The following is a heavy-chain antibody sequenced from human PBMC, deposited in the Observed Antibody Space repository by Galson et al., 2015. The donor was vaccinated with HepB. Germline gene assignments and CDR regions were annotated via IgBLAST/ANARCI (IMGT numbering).Heavy chain of an antibody. CDR3: ARDQEDYYDSSGYYNVRGSGFSVAFDI. J-gene: IGHJ3*02. D-gene: IGHD3-22*01. CDR1: GYTFTGYY. V-gene: IGHV1-2*02. CDR2: INPNSGGT. Sequence: SVKASCKASGYTFTGYYMHWVRQAPGQGLEWMGWINPNSGGTNYAQKFQGRVTMTRDTSISTAYMELSRLRSDDTAVYYCARDQEDYYDSSGYYNVRGSGFSVAFDIWGQGTMVTVSS.